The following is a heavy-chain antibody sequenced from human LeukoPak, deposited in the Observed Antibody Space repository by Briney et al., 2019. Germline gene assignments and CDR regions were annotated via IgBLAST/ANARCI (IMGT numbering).Heavy chain of an antibody. CDR2: MNPNSGNT. V-gene: IGHV1-8*03. CDR3: ARRMSTDDAFDI. Sequence: ASVKVSCKASGYTFTSYDINWVRQAPGQGLEWMGWMNPNSGNTGYAQKFQGRVTITRNTSISTAYMELSSLRSEDTAVYYCARRMSTDDAFDIWGQGTMVTVSS. J-gene: IGHJ3*02. CDR1: GYTFTSYD.